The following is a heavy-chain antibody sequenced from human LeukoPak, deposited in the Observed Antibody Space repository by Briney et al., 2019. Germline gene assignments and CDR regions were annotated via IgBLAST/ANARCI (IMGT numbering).Heavy chain of an antibody. V-gene: IGHV4-59*08. Sequence: PSETLSLTCTVSGGSISSYYWSWIRQPPGKGLEWIGYIYYSGSTNYNPSLKSRVTISVDTSKNQFSLKLSSVTAADTAVYYCARQEYSSSWYDYWGQGTLVTVSS. CDR2: IYYSGST. CDR3: ARQEYSSSWYDY. CDR1: GGSISSYY. J-gene: IGHJ4*02. D-gene: IGHD6-13*01.